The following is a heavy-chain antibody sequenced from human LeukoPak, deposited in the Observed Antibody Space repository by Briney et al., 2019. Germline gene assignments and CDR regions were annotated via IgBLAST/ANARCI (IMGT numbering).Heavy chain of an antibody. CDR3: ARGSGGNDYGDYGFYYYMDV. CDR1: GYSFTSYW. Sequence: GESLKISCKGSGYSFTSYWIGWVRQMPGKGLEWMGIIYPGDSDTRYSPSFQGQVTISADKSISTAYLQWSSLKASDTAMYYCARGSGGNDYGDYGFYYYMDVWGKGTTVTVSS. D-gene: IGHD4-17*01. J-gene: IGHJ6*03. CDR2: IYPGDSDT. V-gene: IGHV5-51*01.